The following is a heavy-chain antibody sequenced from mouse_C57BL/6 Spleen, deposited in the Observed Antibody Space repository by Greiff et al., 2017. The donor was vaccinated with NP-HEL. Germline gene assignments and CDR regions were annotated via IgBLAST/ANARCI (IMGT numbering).Heavy chain of an antibody. J-gene: IGHJ3*01. CDR2: IYPSDSET. Sequence: QVQLQQSGAELVRPGSSVKLSCTASGYTFTSYWMAWVRQTPGQGLEWIGNIYPSDSETHYNQKFKDKATLTVDKSSSTAYMQLSSLTSEDSAVYYCVQDGTGTKFAYWGQGTLVTVSA. CDR3: VQDGTGTKFAY. CDR1: GYTFTSYW. D-gene: IGHD4-1*01. V-gene: IGHV1-61*01.